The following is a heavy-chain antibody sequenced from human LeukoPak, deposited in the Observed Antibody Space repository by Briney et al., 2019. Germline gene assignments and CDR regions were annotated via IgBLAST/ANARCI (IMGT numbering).Heavy chain of an antibody. V-gene: IGHV3-53*01. CDR1: GFIVSSSY. D-gene: IGHD2-15*01. J-gene: IGHJ1*01. CDR3: ARDSAFSSYSH. CDR2: ISSDRRT. Sequence: PGGSLRLSCTASGFIVSSSYMSWVRQAPGKGPEWVSIISSDRRTYYAESVKGRFTISRDDSQNMVFLQMDSLRAEDTARYYCARDSAFSSYSHWGQGALVTVSS.